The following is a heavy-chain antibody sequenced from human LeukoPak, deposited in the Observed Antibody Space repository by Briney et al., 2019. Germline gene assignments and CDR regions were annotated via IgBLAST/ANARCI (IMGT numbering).Heavy chain of an antibody. D-gene: IGHD3-16*01. J-gene: IGHJ4*02. CDR3: AKASWVSSTDAVR. V-gene: IGHV3-74*01. CDR2: INSDGSST. CDR1: GFTFSSYW. Sequence: PGGSPRLSCAASGFTFSSYWMHWVRQAPGKGLVWVSRINSDGSSTSYADSVKGRFTISRDNAKNTLYLQMNSLRVEDTAIYYCAKASWVSSTDAVRWGQGTLVTVSS.